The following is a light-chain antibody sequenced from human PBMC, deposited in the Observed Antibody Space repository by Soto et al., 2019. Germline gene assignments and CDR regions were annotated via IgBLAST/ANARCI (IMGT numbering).Light chain of an antibody. V-gene: IGKV3-15*01. J-gene: IGKJ1*01. CDR1: QSVGSN. CDR2: GAS. Sequence: EIVMTQSPATLSVSPGERATLSCRARQSVGSNLAWYQQKPGQAPSLLIYGASTRATGIPARFSGSGSGTEFTLTISSLQSEDFAVYSCQQYSNWPRTFGQGTKVEIK. CDR3: QQYSNWPRT.